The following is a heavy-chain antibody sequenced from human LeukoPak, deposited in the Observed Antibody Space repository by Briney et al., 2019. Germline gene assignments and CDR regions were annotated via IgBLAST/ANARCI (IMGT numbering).Heavy chain of an antibody. Sequence: GASVKVSCKASGYTFTKYYIHWVRQAPGQGLEWMGLINPGGDNTNYAQNFQGRVTMTRDTSTSTAYMELRSLRSDDTAVYYCARIPPIGYSYSDYWGQGTLVTVSS. D-gene: IGHD5-18*01. CDR3: ARIPPIGYSYSDY. J-gene: IGHJ4*02. CDR2: INPGGDNT. CDR1: GYTFTKYY. V-gene: IGHV1-46*01.